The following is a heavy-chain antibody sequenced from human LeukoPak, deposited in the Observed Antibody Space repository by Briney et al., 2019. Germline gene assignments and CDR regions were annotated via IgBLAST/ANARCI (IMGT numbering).Heavy chain of an antibody. V-gene: IGHV3-23*01. J-gene: IGHJ4*02. CDR1: GFTFSDYA. D-gene: IGHD3-22*01. CDR3: TKDYDTVGYYSSDY. Sequence: PGGSLRLSCAASGFTFSDYAMSWVRQVPGKGLEWVSTLSGSGTTTFYANSVKGRFTISRDSSKNTLYLQMNSLRAADTALYYCTKDYDTVGYYSSDYWGQGTPVTVSS. CDR2: LSGSGTTT.